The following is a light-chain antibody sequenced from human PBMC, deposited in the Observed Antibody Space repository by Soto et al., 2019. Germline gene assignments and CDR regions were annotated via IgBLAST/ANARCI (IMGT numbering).Light chain of an antibody. CDR2: YDN. V-gene: IGLV3-21*04. CDR3: QVWDSSSDHVV. J-gene: IGLJ2*01. Sequence: SYELTQPPSVSVAPGKTARITCGGNNIGSKSVHWYQQKPGQAPVLVIYYDNDRPSGIPERFSGSNSGNTATLTISRDEAGDEADYYCQVWDSSSDHVVFGGGTKVTVL. CDR1: NIGSKS.